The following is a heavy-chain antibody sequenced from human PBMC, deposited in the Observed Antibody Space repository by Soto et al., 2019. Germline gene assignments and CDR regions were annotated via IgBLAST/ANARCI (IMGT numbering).Heavy chain of an antibody. D-gene: IGHD2-15*01. CDR1: GFTFSSYS. CDR2: ISSSSTTI. J-gene: IGHJ4*02. CDR3: ARGYCSGGSCYSGDLDDY. Sequence: EVLLVESGGGLVQPGGSLRLSCAASGFTFSSYSMSWVRQAPGKGLQWVSYISSSSTTIYYADSVKGRFTISRDNAKNSLYLQMNSLRDEDTAVYYCARGYCSGGSCYSGDLDDYWGQGTLVTVSS. V-gene: IGHV3-48*02.